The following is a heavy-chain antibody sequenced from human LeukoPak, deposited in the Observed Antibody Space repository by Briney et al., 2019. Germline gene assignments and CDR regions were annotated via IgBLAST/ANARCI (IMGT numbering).Heavy chain of an antibody. J-gene: IGHJ1*01. Sequence: SETPSLTCAVSGGSISSSNWWSWVRQPPGKGLEWIGEIYHSGSTNYNPSLKSRVTISVDKSKNQFSLKLSSVTAADTAVYYCARVESYYDILTGYLESEYFQHWGQGTLVTVSS. CDR3: ARVESYYDILTGYLESEYFQH. D-gene: IGHD3-9*01. CDR1: GGSISSSNW. V-gene: IGHV4-4*02. CDR2: IYHSGST.